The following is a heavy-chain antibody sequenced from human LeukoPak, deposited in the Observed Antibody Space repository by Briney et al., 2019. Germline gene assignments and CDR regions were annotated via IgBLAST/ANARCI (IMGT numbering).Heavy chain of an antibody. D-gene: IGHD3-22*01. CDR1: GGSISSYY. J-gene: IGHJ4*02. CDR2: IYYSGST. CDR3: AREGEYDSSGYYPL. Sequence: SETLSLTCTVSGGSISSYYWSWIRQPPGRGLEWIGYIYYSGSTNYNPSLKSRVTISVDTSKNQFSLKLSSVTAADTAVYYCAREGEYDSSGYYPLWGQGTLVTVSS. V-gene: IGHV4-59*12.